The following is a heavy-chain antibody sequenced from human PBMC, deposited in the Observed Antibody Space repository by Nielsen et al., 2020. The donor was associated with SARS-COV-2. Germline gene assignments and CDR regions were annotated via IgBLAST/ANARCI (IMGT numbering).Heavy chain of an antibody. Sequence: GGSLRLSCAASGFTFSSYSMNWVRQAPGKGLEWVSSISSSSSYIYYADSVKGRFTISRDNAKNSLYLQMNSLRAEDTAVYYCAREGSGSYLSLDYWGQGTLVTVSS. CDR3: AREGSGSYLSLDY. V-gene: IGHV3-21*01. CDR1: GFTFSSYS. CDR2: ISSSSSYI. J-gene: IGHJ4*02. D-gene: IGHD3-10*01.